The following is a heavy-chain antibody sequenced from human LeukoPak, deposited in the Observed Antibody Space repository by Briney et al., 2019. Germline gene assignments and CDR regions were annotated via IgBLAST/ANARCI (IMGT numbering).Heavy chain of an antibody. CDR3: ARAGPYYYDSSGTLDI. V-gene: IGHV1-2*04. D-gene: IGHD3-22*01. CDR2: INPNSGGT. Sequence: GASVKVSCKASGYTFTGYYMHWVRQAPGQGPEWMGWINPNSGGTNYAQKFQGWVTMTRDTSISTAYMELSRLRSDDTAVYYCARAGPYYYDSSGTLDIWGQGTMVTVSS. CDR1: GYTFTGYY. J-gene: IGHJ3*02.